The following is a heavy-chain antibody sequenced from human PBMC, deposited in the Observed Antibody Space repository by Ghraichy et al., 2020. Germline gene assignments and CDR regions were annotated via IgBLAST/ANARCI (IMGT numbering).Heavy chain of an antibody. D-gene: IGHD3-22*01. CDR1: GFTFRSYW. CDR2: IKQDGREK. J-gene: IGHJ4*02. CDR3: ANHTFYYDIAGYSTFDY. Sequence: GGSLRLSCAASGFTFRSYWMTWVRQAPGKGLEWVANIKQDGREKYYVDSVKGRFNISRDNAKRSLYLQMSSLRAEDAAVYYCANHTFYYDIAGYSTFDYWCQGALVTVSS. V-gene: IGHV3-7*01.